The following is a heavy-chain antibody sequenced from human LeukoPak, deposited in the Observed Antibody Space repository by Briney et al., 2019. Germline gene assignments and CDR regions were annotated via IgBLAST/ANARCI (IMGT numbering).Heavy chain of an antibody. CDR1: GGSISSYY. CDR3: ASKRRYCSSTSCYVAFDI. J-gene: IGHJ3*02. D-gene: IGHD2-2*01. Sequence: SETLSLTCTVSGGSISSYYWSWIRQPPGKGLEWIGEINHSGSTNYNPSLKSRVTISVDTSKNQFSLKLSSVTAADTAVYYCASKRRYCSSTSCYVAFDIWGQGTMVTVSS. CDR2: INHSGST. V-gene: IGHV4-34*01.